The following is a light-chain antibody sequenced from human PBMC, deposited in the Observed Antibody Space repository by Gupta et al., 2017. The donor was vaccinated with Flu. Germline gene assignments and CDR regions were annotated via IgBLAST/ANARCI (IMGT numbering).Light chain of an antibody. CDR1: NIGSTS. J-gene: IGLJ3*02. CDR2: DDG. V-gene: IGLV3-21*03. Sequence: SYVLTSPPFVSVAPGTTASITLGGNNIGSTSVHWYQQKPGPAPVLLVYDDGDRPSGTPERFSGSNSGNPANMTPRRVEAGDADDYYCQVWDSSSDHWVFGGGTRLPVL. CDR3: QVWDSSSDHWV.